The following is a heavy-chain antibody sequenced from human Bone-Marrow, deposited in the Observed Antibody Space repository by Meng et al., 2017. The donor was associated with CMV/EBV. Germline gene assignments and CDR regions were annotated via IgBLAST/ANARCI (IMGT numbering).Heavy chain of an antibody. J-gene: IGHJ4*02. V-gene: IGHV4-61*01. CDR1: GSVRRYRSY. Sequence: GSVRRYRSYWAWIRLPPGEGLAYIGSFYYSGTSTYNPSFQSRVTISADTSMNQFSLTLTSVTAADTAVYYCARDRGDYGGNSGIFDFWGQGTLVTVSS. CDR3: ARDRGDYGGNSGIFDF. CDR2: FYYSGTS. D-gene: IGHD4-23*01.